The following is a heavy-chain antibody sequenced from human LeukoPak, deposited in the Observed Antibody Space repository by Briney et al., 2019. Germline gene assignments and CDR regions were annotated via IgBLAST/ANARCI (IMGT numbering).Heavy chain of an antibody. Sequence: VASVKVSCKASGYTFTGYYMHWVRQAPGQGLEWMGWMNPNSGNTGYAQKFQGRVTITRNTSISTAYMELSSLRSEDTAVYYCARGRERSRGVVVVAAYYYYYMDVWGKGTTVTVSS. D-gene: IGHD2-15*01. CDR1: GYTFTGYY. CDR2: MNPNSGNT. V-gene: IGHV1-8*03. CDR3: ARGRERSRGVVVVAAYYYYYMDV. J-gene: IGHJ6*03.